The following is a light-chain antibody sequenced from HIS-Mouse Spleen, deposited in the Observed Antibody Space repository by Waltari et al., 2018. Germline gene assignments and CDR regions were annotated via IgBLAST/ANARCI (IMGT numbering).Light chain of an antibody. Sequence: QSVLTQPPSASGTPGQRVPISCSGSISNIGSNTVNWYQQLPGTAPKLLIYSNNQRPSGVPDRFSGSKSGTSASLAISGLQSEDEADYYCAAWDDSLNGPVFGGGTKLTVL. CDR1: ISNIGSNT. J-gene: IGLJ3*02. CDR3: AAWDDSLNGPV. CDR2: SNN. V-gene: IGLV1-44*01.